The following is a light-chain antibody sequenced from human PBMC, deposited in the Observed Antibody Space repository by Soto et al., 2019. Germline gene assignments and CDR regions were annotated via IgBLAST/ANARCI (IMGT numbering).Light chain of an antibody. V-gene: IGKV3-20*01. CDR1: QSVSSTY. CDR2: GAS. J-gene: IGKJ4*01. Sequence: ETVLTQSPGPLSLSPGERAILSCRASQSVSSTYLAWYQQKPGQAPRLLIYGASSRATGIPDRFSGSGSGTDFTLTISRLEPEDFAVYYCQQYGSSPRTFGGGTKVDIK. CDR3: QQYGSSPRT.